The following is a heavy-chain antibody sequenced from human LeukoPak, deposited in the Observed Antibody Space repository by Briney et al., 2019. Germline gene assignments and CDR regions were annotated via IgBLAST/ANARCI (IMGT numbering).Heavy chain of an antibody. J-gene: IGHJ3*02. Sequence: GGSLRLSCAASGFTFSSYSMNWVRQAPGKGLEWVSSISSSSSYIYYAVSVKGRFTISRDNAKNSLYLQMNSLRAEGTAVYYCARDGNWVYDAFDIWGQGTMVTVSS. CDR3: ARDGNWVYDAFDI. D-gene: IGHD7-27*01. CDR1: GFTFSSYS. V-gene: IGHV3-21*01. CDR2: ISSSSSYI.